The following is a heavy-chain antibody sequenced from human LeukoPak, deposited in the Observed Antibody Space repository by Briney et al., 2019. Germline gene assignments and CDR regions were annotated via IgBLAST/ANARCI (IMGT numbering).Heavy chain of an antibody. CDR1: GGSISSYY. V-gene: IGHV4-59*01. J-gene: IGHJ4*02. CDR2: IYYSGST. CDR3: ASLIPMVRGFTVDY. D-gene: IGHD3-10*01. Sequence: PSETLSLTCTVSGGSISSYYWSWIRQPPGKGLEWIGYIYYSGSTNYNPSLKSRVTISVDTSKNQFSLKLSSVTAADTAVYYWASLIPMVRGFTVDYGGQGTLVSVSS.